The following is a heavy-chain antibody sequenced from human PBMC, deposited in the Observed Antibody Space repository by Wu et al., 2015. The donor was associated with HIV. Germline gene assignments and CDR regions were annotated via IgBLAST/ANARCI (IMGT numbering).Heavy chain of an antibody. J-gene: IGHJ5*02. Sequence: QVQLVQSGAEVKKPGASVKISCKASAYTFIDYYIHWVRQSPGHGLEWVGIINPSSGSTSYAQKFKGRVTMTRDTSTATVYMELRNLRSEGTAVYSCARAGGFCSGTSCLDLWGQGTLVTVFS. CDR3: ARAGGFCSGTSCLDL. CDR1: AYTFIDYY. CDR2: INPSSGST. V-gene: IGHV1-46*01. D-gene: IGHD2-2*03.